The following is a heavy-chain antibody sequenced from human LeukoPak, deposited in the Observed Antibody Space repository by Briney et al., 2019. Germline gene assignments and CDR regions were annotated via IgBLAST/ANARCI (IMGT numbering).Heavy chain of an antibody. Sequence: GGSLRLSCAASGFTSSSYAMSWVRQAPGKGLEWVSTITGTSGITYYADSVKGRFTISRDNSKNTLYLQMNSLRAEDTAVYYCAKRSVACKQSFDYWGQGTLVTVSS. CDR3: AKRSVACKQSFDY. J-gene: IGHJ4*02. CDR1: GFTSSSYA. D-gene: IGHD4-23*01. V-gene: IGHV3-23*01. CDR2: ITGTSGIT.